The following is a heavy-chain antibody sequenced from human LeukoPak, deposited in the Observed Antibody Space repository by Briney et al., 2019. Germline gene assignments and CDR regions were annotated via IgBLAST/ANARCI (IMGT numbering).Heavy chain of an antibody. D-gene: IGHD3/OR15-3a*01. CDR3: ARTLRFIAWTSI. CDR1: GFTFSSYS. CDR2: ISSSSSTI. J-gene: IGHJ6*02. Sequence: GGSLRLSCAASGFTFSSYSMNWVRQAPGKGLEWVSYISSSSSTIYYADSVKGRFTISRDNAKNSLYLQMNSLSAEDTAVYYCARTLRFIAWTSISGHGTPFTVSS. V-gene: IGHV3-48*01.